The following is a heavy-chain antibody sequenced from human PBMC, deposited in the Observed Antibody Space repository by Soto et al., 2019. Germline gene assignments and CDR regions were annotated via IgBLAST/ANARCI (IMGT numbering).Heavy chain of an antibody. CDR3: ARVTKPGATTDYYYYMDV. CDR1: GFTFSSYA. Sequence: GWSLRLSCAASGFTFSSYAMHWVRQAPGKGLEWVAVISYDGSNKYYADSVKGRFTISRDNSKNTLYLQMNSLRAEDTAVYYCARVTKPGATTDYYYYMDVWGKGTTVTVSS. J-gene: IGHJ6*03. D-gene: IGHD1-26*01. CDR2: ISYDGSNK. V-gene: IGHV3-30*04.